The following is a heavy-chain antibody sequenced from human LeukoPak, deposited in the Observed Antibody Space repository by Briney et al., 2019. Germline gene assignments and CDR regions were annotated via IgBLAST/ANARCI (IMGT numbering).Heavy chain of an antibody. J-gene: IGHJ4*02. Sequence: SQTLSLTCTVSGGSISSGGYYWSWIRQHPGKGLEWIGYIYHSGSTYYNPSLKSRVTISVDTSKNQFSLKLSSVTAADTAVYYCARATPEGPGIAAAGTFDYWGQGTLVTVSS. D-gene: IGHD6-13*01. V-gene: IGHV4-31*03. CDR3: ARATPEGPGIAAAGTFDY. CDR2: IYHSGST. CDR1: GGSISSGGYY.